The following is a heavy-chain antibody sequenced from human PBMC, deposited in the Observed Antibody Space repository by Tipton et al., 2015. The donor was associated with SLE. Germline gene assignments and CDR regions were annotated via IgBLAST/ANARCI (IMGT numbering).Heavy chain of an antibody. CDR1: GGSIVSSSHY. J-gene: IGHJ3*02. D-gene: IGHD3-16*02. Sequence: TLSLTCTVSGGSIVSSSHYWGWIRQPPGKGLEWIGSGSHNGHTYYHSSFESRVAISADTSKNQVSLKVTSVTAADTAIYFCARHDRGRNAYDMWGQGTMVIVSS. CDR2: GSHNGHT. CDR3: ARHDRGRNAYDM. V-gene: IGHV4-39*01.